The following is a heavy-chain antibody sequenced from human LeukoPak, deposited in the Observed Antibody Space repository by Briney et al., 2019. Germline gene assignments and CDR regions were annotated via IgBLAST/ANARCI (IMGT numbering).Heavy chain of an antibody. J-gene: IGHJ4*02. V-gene: IGHV1-8*01. CDR1: GYTFSSYD. CDR2: MNPNSGNT. Sequence: ASVKVSCKASGYTFSSYDINWVRQATGQGLEWMGWMNPNSGNTGYAQKFQGRVNMTRNTSISTAYMELSSLRSEDTAVYYCARVSHYYDSSGYYYEPWGYWGQGTLVTVSS. D-gene: IGHD3-22*01. CDR3: ARVSHYYDSSGYYYEPWGY.